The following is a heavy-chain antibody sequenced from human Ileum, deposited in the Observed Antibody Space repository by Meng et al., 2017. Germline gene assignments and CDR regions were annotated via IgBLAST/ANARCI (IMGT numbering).Heavy chain of an antibody. J-gene: IGHJ5*02. D-gene: IGHD2/OR15-2a*01. CDR1: GFTFSNYW. V-gene: IGHV3-7*01. CDR3: AILGFQGIDP. Sequence: VQLVDSGCGLVQPWGSLRLSCAASGFTFSNYWMSWVRQSPGKGLEWVANIKQDESEKYFMDSVKGRFTVSRDNAKNSLYLQMNSLRAEDTAVYYCAILGFQGIDPWGQGTLVTVSS. CDR2: IKQDESEK.